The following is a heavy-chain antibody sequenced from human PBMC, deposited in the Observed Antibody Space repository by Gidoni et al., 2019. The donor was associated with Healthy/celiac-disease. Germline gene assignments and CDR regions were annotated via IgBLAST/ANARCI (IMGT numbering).Heavy chain of an antibody. CDR2: ISSSSSTI. J-gene: IGHJ6*02. Sequence: EVQLVESGGGLVQPGGSLRLSCAASGFTFSSYSMNWVRQAPGKGLEWVSYISSSSSTIYYADSVKGRFTISRDNAKNSLYLQMNSLRAEDTAVYYCARDQRLTVHLIQPVSYYYYGMDVWGQGTTVTVSS. CDR1: GFTFSSYS. V-gene: IGHV3-48*01. CDR3: ARDQRLTVHLIQPVSYYYYGMDV. D-gene: IGHD4-17*01.